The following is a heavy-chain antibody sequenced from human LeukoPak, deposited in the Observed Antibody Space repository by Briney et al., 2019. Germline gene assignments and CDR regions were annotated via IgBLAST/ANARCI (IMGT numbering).Heavy chain of an antibody. CDR1: GVSISSSSYY. D-gene: IGHD2-21*02. V-gene: IGHV4-39*01. CDR2: IYYSGST. Sequence: PSETLSLTCTVSGVSISSSSYYWRWIRQPPGKGLEWIGNIYYSGSTYYNPSLKSRVTISVDTSKKQFSLKLSSVTAADTAVYYCATYYCGGDCYSGYLDYWGQGTLVTASS. J-gene: IGHJ4*02. CDR3: ATYYCGGDCYSGYLDY.